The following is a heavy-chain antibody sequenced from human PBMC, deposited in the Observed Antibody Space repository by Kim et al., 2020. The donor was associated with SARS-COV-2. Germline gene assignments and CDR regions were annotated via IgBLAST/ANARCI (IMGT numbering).Heavy chain of an antibody. D-gene: IGHD6-19*01. Sequence: SETLSLTCTVSGGSISSGDYYWSWIRQPPGKGLEWIGYIYYSGSTYYNPSLKSRVTISVDTSKNQFSLKLSSVTAADTAVYYCAGVPQAVAGFYYYYYGMDVWGQGTTGTVSS. CDR2: IYYSGST. CDR1: GGSISSGDYY. V-gene: IGHV4-30-4*01. CDR3: AGVPQAVAGFYYYYYGMDV. J-gene: IGHJ6*02.